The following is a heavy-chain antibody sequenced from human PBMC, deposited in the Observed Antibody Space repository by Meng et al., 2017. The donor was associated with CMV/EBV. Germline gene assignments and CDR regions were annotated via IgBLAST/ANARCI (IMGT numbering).Heavy chain of an antibody. D-gene: IGHD6-13*01. CDR2: IYTSGST. Sequence: TGAGGSISSYYWSWIRQPAGKGLEWIGRIYTSGSTNYNPSLKSRVTMSVDTSKNQFSLKLSSVTAADTAVYYCARDLGAAADPNWFDPWGQGTLVTVSS. V-gene: IGHV4-4*07. J-gene: IGHJ5*02. CDR3: ARDLGAAADPNWFDP. CDR1: GGSISSYY.